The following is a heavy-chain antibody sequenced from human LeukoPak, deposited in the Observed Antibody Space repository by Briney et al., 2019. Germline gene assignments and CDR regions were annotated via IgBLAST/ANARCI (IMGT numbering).Heavy chain of an antibody. Sequence: GGSLRLSCAASGFTFNNYGMHYVRQAPGKGLEWVAVISDDGRNKNYADSVKGRFTISRDSSSNTLYLQMNSLRAEDTGVYFCAKDRETTASGTFDFRGQGTLVTVSS. J-gene: IGHJ4*02. V-gene: IGHV3-30*18. CDR1: GFTFNNYG. CDR2: ISDDGRNK. CDR3: AKDRETTASGTFDF. D-gene: IGHD6-13*01.